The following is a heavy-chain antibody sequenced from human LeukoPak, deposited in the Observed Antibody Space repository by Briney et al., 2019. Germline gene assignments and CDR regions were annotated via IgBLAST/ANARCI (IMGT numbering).Heavy chain of an antibody. CDR1: GGSISSYY. J-gene: IGHJ4*02. CDR2: IYYSGST. CDR3: ARHNVGGLPSFDY. Sequence: SETLSLTCTVSGGSISSYYWSWIRQPPGKGLEWIGYIYYSGSTNYNPSLRSRVTMSVDTSTNQFSLKLSSVTAADTAVYYCARHNVGGLPSFDYWGQGTLVTVSS. D-gene: IGHD3-16*01. V-gene: IGHV4-59*08.